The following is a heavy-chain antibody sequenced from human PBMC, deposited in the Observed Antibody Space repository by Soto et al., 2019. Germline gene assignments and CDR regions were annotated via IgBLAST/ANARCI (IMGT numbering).Heavy chain of an antibody. CDR1: GGSISSYY. Sequence: SETLSLTCTVSGGSISSYYWSWIRQPPGKGLEWIGYIYYSGSTNYNPSLKSRVTISVDTSKNQFSLKLSSVTAADTAVYYCARARLSRSWWFDPWGQGALATSPQ. CDR3: ARARLSRSWWFDP. J-gene: IGHJ5*02. CDR2: IYYSGST. V-gene: IGHV4-59*01. D-gene: IGHD3-10*01.